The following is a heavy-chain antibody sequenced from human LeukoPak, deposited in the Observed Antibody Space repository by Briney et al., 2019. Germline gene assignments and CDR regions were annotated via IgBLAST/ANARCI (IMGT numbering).Heavy chain of an antibody. CDR2: IHTSGGT. CDR3: ARGRSTVVTLNYYYYYCMDV. D-gene: IGHD4-23*01. J-gene: IGHJ6*03. CDR1: GGSISSSH. Sequence: PSETLSLTCTVSGGSISSSHWSWIRQPPGKGLEWIGNIHTSGGTNYSPSLKSRVTISLDTSRNQFSLKLSSVTAADTAVYYCARGRSTVVTLNYYYYYCMDVWGKGTTVTVSS. V-gene: IGHV4-4*09.